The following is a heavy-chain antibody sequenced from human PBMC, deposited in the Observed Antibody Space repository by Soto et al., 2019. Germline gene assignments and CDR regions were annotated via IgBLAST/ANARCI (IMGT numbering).Heavy chain of an antibody. Sequence: GGSLRLSCAASGFTFSSYSMNWVRQAPGKGLEWVSSISSSSSYIYYADSVKGRFTISRDNAKNSLYLQMNSLRAEDTAVYYCARDNRPCGGDCYDAFDIWGQGTMVTVSS. V-gene: IGHV3-21*01. CDR1: GFTFSSYS. CDR3: ARDNRPCGGDCYDAFDI. CDR2: ISSSSSYI. J-gene: IGHJ3*02. D-gene: IGHD2-21*01.